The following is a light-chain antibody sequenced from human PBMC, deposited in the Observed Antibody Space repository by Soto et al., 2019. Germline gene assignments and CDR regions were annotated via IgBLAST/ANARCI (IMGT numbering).Light chain of an antibody. J-gene: IGLJ2*01. CDR3: SAYSGTNHLV. V-gene: IGLV2-8*01. CDR1: SRDVGGYNY. Sequence: QSALTQPPSASGSPGQPVTISCTGTSRDVGGYNYVSWYQQHPDKAPKLMIYEVSKRPSGVPDRFSGSKSGNTASLTVSVLQAEDEADYYCSAYSGTNHLVFGGGTKLTVL. CDR2: EVS.